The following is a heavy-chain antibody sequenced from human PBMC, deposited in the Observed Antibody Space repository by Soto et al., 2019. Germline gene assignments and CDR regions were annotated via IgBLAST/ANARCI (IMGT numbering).Heavy chain of an antibody. D-gene: IGHD2-2*01. CDR1: GFTFSSYG. Sequence: HPGGSLRLSCAASGFTFSSYGMHWVRQAPGKGLEWVAVIWYDGSNKYYADSVKGRFTISRDNSKNTLYLQMNSLRAEDTAVYYCARDASGALVPAAMYVWGQGTTVTVSS. V-gene: IGHV3-33*01. J-gene: IGHJ6*02. CDR2: IWYDGSNK. CDR3: ARDASGALVPAAMYV.